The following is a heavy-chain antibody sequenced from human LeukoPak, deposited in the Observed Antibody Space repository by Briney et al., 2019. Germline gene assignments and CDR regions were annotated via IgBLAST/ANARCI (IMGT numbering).Heavy chain of an antibody. CDR3: AQGSGSQGPLYIDY. CDR1: GFTFSSYG. CDR2: ISYDGSNK. Sequence: GGSLRLSCAASGFTFSSYGMHWVRQAPGKGLEWVAVISYDGSNKYYADSVKGRFTIPRDNSKNTLYLQMNSLRAEDTAVYYCAQGSGSQGPLYIDYWGQGTLVTVSS. D-gene: IGHD3-22*01. V-gene: IGHV3-30*03. J-gene: IGHJ4*02.